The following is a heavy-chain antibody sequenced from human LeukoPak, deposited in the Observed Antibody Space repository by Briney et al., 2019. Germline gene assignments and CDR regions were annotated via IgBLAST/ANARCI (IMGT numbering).Heavy chain of an antibody. CDR2: IYYSGNT. J-gene: IGHJ4*02. D-gene: IGHD3/OR15-3a*01. V-gene: IGHV4-39*01. CDR1: GVSISSSNSY. Sequence: PSETLSLTCTVSGVSISSSNSYWGWIRQPPGKGLEWIGSIYYSGNTYYNASLKSQVSISIDTSRNQFSLKLTSVTAADTAVYYCARQTGSGLFILPGGQGTLVTVTS. CDR3: ARQTGSGLFILP.